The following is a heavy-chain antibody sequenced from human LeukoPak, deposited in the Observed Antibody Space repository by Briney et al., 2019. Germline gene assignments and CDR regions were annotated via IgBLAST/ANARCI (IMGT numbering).Heavy chain of an antibody. Sequence: SETLSLTCTVSGGSISSSNSYWGWIRQPPGKGLEWIGYIYYSGSTNYNPSLKSRVTISVDTSKNQFSLKLSSVTAADTAVYYCASGYSYGYFDYWGQGTLVTVSS. J-gene: IGHJ4*02. CDR3: ASGYSYGYFDY. D-gene: IGHD5-18*01. CDR2: IYYSGST. V-gene: IGHV4-61*05. CDR1: GGSISSSNSY.